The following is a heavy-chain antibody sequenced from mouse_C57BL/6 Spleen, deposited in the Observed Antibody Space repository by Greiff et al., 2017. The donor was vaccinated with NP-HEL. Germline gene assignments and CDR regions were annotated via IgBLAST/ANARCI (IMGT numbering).Heavy chain of an antibody. J-gene: IGHJ2*01. V-gene: IGHV1-78*01. CDR1: GYTFTDHT. CDR2: IYPRGGST. Sequence: QVQLKESDAELVKPGASVKISCKVSGYTFTDHTIHWMKQRPEQGLEWIGYIYPRGGSTKYNEKFKGKATLTADKSSSTAYMQLNSLTSEDSAVYFCARSPYDGYYPYYFDYWGQGTTLTVSS. D-gene: IGHD2-3*01. CDR3: ARSPYDGYYPYYFDY.